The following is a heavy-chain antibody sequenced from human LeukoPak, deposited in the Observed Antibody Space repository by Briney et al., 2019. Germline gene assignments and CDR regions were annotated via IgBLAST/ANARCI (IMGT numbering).Heavy chain of an antibody. V-gene: IGHV3-74*01. D-gene: IGHD2-2*01. Sequence: GGSLRLSCAASGNYWMHWVRQAPGKGLVWVSHINGDGSWTTYADSVKGRCTISKDNAKKTVYLQMNNLRAEDTAVYYCVSFYEAYWGRGTLVTVSS. CDR1: GNYW. CDR3: VSFYEAY. J-gene: IGHJ4*02. CDR2: INGDGSWT.